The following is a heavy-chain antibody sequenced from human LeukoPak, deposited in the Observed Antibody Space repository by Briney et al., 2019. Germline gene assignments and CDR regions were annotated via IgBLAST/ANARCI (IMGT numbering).Heavy chain of an antibody. D-gene: IGHD2-2*01. CDR3: AKRDQLLPSTFDY. CDR2: ISGSGGST. CDR1: GFTFSSYA. V-gene: IGHV3-23*01. Sequence: GGPLRLSCAASGFTFSSYAMSWVRQAPGKGLEWVSAISGSGGSTYYADSVKGRFTISRDNSKNTLYLQMNSLRAEDTAVYYCAKRDQLLPSTFDYWGQGTLVTVSS. J-gene: IGHJ4*02.